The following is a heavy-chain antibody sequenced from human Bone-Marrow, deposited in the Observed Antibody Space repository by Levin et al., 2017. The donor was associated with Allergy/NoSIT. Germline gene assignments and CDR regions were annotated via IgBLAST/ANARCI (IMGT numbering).Heavy chain of an antibody. CDR1: GYTFSSYV. CDR2: INAGNGNT. V-gene: IGHV1-3*01. Sequence: GASVKVSCKASGYTFSSYVLHWVRQAPGQRLEWMGWINAGNGNTKYSQKFQGRVTITRDTSASTAYMELSSLISEDTAVYYCARGAIFGVVIGGYFGYWGQGTLVTVSS. D-gene: IGHD3-3*01. J-gene: IGHJ4*02. CDR3: ARGAIFGVVIGGYFGY.